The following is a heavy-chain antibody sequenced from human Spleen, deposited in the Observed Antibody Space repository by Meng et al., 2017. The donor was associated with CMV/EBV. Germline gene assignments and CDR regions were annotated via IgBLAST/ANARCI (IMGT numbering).Heavy chain of an antibody. CDR3: ARDRLVARAYYYYGMDV. CDR1: GFTFSIYG. V-gene: IGHV1-69*05. CDR2: INPNSGGT. J-gene: IGHJ6*02. Sequence: GGSLRLSCAASGFTFSIYGMHWVRQAPGQGLEWMGWINPNSGGTNLAQKFQGRVTITTDESTSTAYMELSSLRSEDTAVYYCARDRLVARAYYYYGMDVWGQGTTVTVSS. D-gene: IGHD2-8*02.